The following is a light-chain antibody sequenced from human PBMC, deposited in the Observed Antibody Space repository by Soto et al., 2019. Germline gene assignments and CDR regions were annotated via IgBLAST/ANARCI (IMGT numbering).Light chain of an antibody. CDR1: QSVLYSSNNKNY. Sequence: DIVMTQSPESLAVSLGERATINCKSSQSVLYSSNNKNYLAWYQQKPGQPPKLLIYWASTRESGVPDRFSGSGSGTECTLSISSLQAEDVAVYYCQQYYTALWTFGQGTKVEIK. CDR3: QQYYTALWT. J-gene: IGKJ1*01. V-gene: IGKV4-1*01. CDR2: WAS.